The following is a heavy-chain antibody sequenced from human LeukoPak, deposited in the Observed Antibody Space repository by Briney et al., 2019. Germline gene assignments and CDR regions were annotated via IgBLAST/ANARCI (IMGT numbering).Heavy chain of an antibody. CDR2: FDPEDGET. V-gene: IGHV1-24*01. Sequence: ASVTVSRKASGGTFSSYAISWVRQAPGQGLEWMGGFDPEDGETIYAQKFQGRVTMTEDTSTDTAYMELSSLRSEDTAVYYCATDRSYYGSGSYYRPFFDYWGQGTLVTVSS. CDR1: GGTFSSYA. CDR3: ATDRSYYGSGSYYRPFFDY. D-gene: IGHD3-10*01. J-gene: IGHJ4*02.